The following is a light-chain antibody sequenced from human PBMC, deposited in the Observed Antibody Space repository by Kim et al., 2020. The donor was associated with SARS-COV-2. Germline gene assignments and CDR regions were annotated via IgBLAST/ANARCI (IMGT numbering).Light chain of an antibody. Sequence: SINISCTGTSSDVGGYNFVSWYQQHPGKAPKLMIYDVSNRPSGVSNRFSGSKSGNTASLTISGLQAEDEADYYCSSYTSSSTSYVFGTGTKVTVL. CDR2: DVS. V-gene: IGLV2-14*03. J-gene: IGLJ1*01. CDR3: SSYTSSSTSYV. CDR1: SSDVGGYNF.